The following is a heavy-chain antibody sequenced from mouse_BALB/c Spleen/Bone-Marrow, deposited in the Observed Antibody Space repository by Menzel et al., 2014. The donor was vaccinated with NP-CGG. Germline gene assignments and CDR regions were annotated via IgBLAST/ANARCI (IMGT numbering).Heavy chain of an antibody. CDR3: ARRGWDGYFDY. CDR2: INSNGGST. Sequence: EVHLVESGGGLVKLGGSLKLSCAASGFTFXSYYMSWVRQTPEKRLELVAAINSNGGSTYYPDTVKGRFTISRDNAKNTLYLQMSSLKSEDTALYYCARRGWDGYFDYWGQGTALTVSS. V-gene: IGHV5-6-2*01. CDR1: GFTFXSYY. J-gene: IGHJ2*01. D-gene: IGHD4-1*01.